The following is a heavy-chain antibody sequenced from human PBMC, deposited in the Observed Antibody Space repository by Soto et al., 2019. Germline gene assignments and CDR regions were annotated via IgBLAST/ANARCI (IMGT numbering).Heavy chain of an antibody. Sequence: QVQLVESGGGVVQPGRSLRLSCAASGFTFSNHAMHWVRQAPGEGLEWVAFIWDDGSSKYYADSVKGRFTISRDNPQNTLYLQMNSLRAEDTAVYYCARDSSSTGLYFDYWGQGTLVTVSS. V-gene: IGHV3-33*01. D-gene: IGHD2-2*01. CDR1: GFTFSNHA. CDR2: IWDDGSSK. J-gene: IGHJ4*02. CDR3: ARDSSSTGLYFDY.